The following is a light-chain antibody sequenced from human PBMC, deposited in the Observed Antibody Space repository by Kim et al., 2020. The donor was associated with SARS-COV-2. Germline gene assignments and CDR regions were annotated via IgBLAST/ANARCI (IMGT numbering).Light chain of an antibody. CDR2: GAS. V-gene: IGKV3-15*01. J-gene: IGKJ2*03. Sequence: SPGESATLSCSASQSVSSNLAWYQQNPGQAPRLLIYGASTRATGIPTRFSGSGSGTEFTLTISSLQSEDFAVYYCQQYNNWPPLYSFGQGTKLEI. CDR1: QSVSSN. CDR3: QQYNNWPPLYS.